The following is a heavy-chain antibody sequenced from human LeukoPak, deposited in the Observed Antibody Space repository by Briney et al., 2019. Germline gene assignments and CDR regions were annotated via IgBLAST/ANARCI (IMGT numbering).Heavy chain of an antibody. CDR2: ISSSGSTI. Sequence: GGSLRLSCAASGFTFSDYYMSWIRQAPGKGLEWVSYISSSGSTIYYADSVKGRFAISRDNAKNSLYLQMNSLRAEDTAVYYCASFWSGDYFDYWGQGTLVTVSS. V-gene: IGHV3-11*01. CDR1: GFTFSDYY. CDR3: ASFWSGDYFDY. D-gene: IGHD2-8*02. J-gene: IGHJ4*02.